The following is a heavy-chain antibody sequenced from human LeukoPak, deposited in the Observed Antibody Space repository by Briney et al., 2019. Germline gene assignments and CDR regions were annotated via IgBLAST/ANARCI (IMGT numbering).Heavy chain of an antibody. Sequence: GASVKVSCKASGYTFTSYDINWVRQATGQGLEWMGWMNPNSGNTGYAQKFQGRVTMTRNTSISTAYMELSSLRSEDTAVYYCARDPYNWNHPVLPPYGMDVWGQGTTVTVSS. V-gene: IGHV1-8*01. CDR3: ARDPYNWNHPVLPPYGMDV. CDR2: MNPNSGNT. CDR1: GYTFTSYD. J-gene: IGHJ6*02. D-gene: IGHD1-14*01.